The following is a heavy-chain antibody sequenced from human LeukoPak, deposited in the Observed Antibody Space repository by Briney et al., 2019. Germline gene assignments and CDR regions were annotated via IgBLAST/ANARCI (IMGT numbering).Heavy chain of an antibody. CDR1: GGSISSGGYY. Sequence: PSETLSLTCTVSGGSISSGGYYWSWIRQHPGKGLEWIGYIYYSGSTYYNPSLKSRVTISVDTSKNQFSLKLSSVTDADTAVYYCARGSGYYLIFDYWGQGTLVTVSS. D-gene: IGHD3-3*01. CDR3: ARGSGYYLIFDY. V-gene: IGHV4-31*03. CDR2: IYYSGST. J-gene: IGHJ4*02.